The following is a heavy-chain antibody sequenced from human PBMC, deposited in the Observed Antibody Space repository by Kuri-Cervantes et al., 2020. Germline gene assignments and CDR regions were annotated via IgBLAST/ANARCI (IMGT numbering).Heavy chain of an antibody. V-gene: IGHV3-21*01. CDR2: ISSSSSYI. D-gene: IGHD6-6*01. CDR1: GITFSSYS. Sequence: GGSLRLSCAASGITFSSYSMNWVRQAPGKGLEWVSSISSSSSYIYYADSVKGRFTISRDNAKNSLYLQMNSLGAEDTAVYYCARDFPPHYSSSVPDAFDIWGQGTMVTVSS. J-gene: IGHJ3*02. CDR3: ARDFPPHYSSSVPDAFDI.